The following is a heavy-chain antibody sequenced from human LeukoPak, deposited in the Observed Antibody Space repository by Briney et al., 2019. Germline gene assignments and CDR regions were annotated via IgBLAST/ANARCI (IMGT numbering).Heavy chain of an antibody. J-gene: IGHJ2*01. D-gene: IGHD4-17*01. Sequence: GASVKVSCKASGYTFTSYDINWVRQAPGQGLEWMGMFNPSSSDTNYAQRFLGRVTLTRDTSTTTVYMNLSGLRPEDTAAYYCARGRTVTNDFDLWGRGTLLTVSS. CDR3: ARGRTVTNDFDL. CDR2: FNPSSSDT. V-gene: IGHV1-46*01. CDR1: GYTFTSYD.